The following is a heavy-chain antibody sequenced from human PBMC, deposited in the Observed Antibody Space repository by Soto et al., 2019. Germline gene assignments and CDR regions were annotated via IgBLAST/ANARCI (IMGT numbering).Heavy chain of an antibody. CDR1: GFTFNSYA. CDR2: ISGGGEST. D-gene: IGHD2-2*01. V-gene: IGHV3-23*01. J-gene: IGHJ4*02. Sequence: PGGSLRLSCAASGFTFNSYAMSWVRQAPGKGLEWVSGISGGGESTFYGDYVKGRFTVSRDNSKNTLYLQMNSLGVEDTAEYYCAKGGSSCCFDCWGQGTLVTVSS. CDR3: AKGGSSCCFDC.